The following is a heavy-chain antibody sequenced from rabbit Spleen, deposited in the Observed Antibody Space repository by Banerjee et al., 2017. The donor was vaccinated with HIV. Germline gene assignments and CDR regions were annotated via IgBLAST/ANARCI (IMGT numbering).Heavy chain of an antibody. V-gene: IGHV1S45*01. CDR2: IEGGSSAFS. D-gene: IGHD1-1*01. CDR3: ARDLDDVIGWNFGW. Sequence: LEESGGGLVKPGGTLTLTCSVSGFSFSSNWICWVRQAPGKGLEWIACIEGGSSAFSYFASWAKGRFTISKTSSTTVTLQMTSLTAADTATYFCARDLDDVIGWNFGWWGPGTLVTVS. CDR1: GFSFSSNW. J-gene: IGHJ4*01.